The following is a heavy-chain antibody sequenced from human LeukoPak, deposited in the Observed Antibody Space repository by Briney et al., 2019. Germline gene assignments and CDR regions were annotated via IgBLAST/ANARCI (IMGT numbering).Heavy chain of an antibody. D-gene: IGHD3-10*01. V-gene: IGHV4-31*03. CDR1: GGSISSGGYY. CDR2: IYYSGST. Sequence: ASETLSLTCTVSGGSISSGGYYWSWIRQHPGKGLEWTGYIYYSGSTYYNPSLKSRVTISVDTSKNQFSLKLSSVTAADTAVYYCARAVRGLGDAFDIWGQGTMVTVSS. J-gene: IGHJ3*02. CDR3: ARAVRGLGDAFDI.